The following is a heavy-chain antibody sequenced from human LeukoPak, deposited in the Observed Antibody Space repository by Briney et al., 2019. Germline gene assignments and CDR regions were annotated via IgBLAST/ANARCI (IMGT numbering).Heavy chain of an antibody. D-gene: IGHD4-17*01. CDR3: ARSFIPKYDYGDYGYYYGMDV. V-gene: IGHV4-34*01. J-gene: IGHJ6*02. CDR1: GGSFSGYY. CDR2: IYYSGST. Sequence: SETLSLTCAVYGGSFSGYYWSWIRQPPGKGLEWIGSIYYSGSTYYNPSLKSRVTISVDTSKNQFSLKLSSVTAADTAVYYCARSFIPKYDYGDYGYYYGMDVWGQGTTVTVSS.